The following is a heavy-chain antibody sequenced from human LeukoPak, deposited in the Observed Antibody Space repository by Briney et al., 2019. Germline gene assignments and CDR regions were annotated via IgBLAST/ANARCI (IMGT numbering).Heavy chain of an antibody. CDR3: TRDLGQWLLQGIFFDY. CDR2: ISAYSTYNGNT. D-gene: IGHD5-12*01. V-gene: IGHV1-18*01. J-gene: IGHJ4*02. CDR1: GYTFTSYG. Sequence: ASVKVPCKASGYTFTSYGISWVRQATGQGPEWMGWISAYSTYNGNTKYAQKFQGRVTMTTDTSTSTAYMELRSLRSDDTAVYYCTRDLGQWLLQGIFFDYWGQGTLVTVSS.